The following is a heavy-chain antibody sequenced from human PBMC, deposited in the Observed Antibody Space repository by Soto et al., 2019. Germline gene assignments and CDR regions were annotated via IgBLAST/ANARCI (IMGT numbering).Heavy chain of an antibody. V-gene: IGHV1-69*13. D-gene: IGHD6-13*01. J-gene: IGHJ5*02. CDR1: GYTFTSYG. Sequence: SVKVSCKASGYTFTSYGISWLRQAPGQGLEWMGGIIPIFGTANYAQKFQGRVTITADESTSTAYMELSSLRSEDTAVYYCARQLQLVVGWFDPWGQGTLVTVSS. CDR3: ARQLQLVVGWFDP. CDR2: IIPIFGTA.